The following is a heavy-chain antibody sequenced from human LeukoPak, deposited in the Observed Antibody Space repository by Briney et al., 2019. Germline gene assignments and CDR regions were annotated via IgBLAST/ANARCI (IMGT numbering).Heavy chain of an antibody. CDR3: ARVGLPSAFDI. D-gene: IGHD5-18*01. CDR2: TRKKANNYTT. V-gene: IGHV3-72*01. Sequence: GGSLRLSCAASGFTFSDHYMDWVRQAPGRGLEWVGRTRKKANNYTTEYAASVKCRFTISRDDSKNSLYLQMNSLKTEDTAVYYCARVGLPSAFDIWGQGTMVTVSS. CDR1: GFTFSDHY. J-gene: IGHJ3*02.